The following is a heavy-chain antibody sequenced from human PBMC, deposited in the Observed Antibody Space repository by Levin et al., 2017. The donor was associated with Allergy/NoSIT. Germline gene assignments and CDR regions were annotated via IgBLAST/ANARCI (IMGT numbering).Heavy chain of an antibody. CDR3: ARDRVITSGSTYYYYGVDV. J-gene: IGHJ6*02. D-gene: IGHD2-2*01. V-gene: IGHV4-59*01. Sequence: SETLSLTCTVSGGSISSYFWSWIRQPPGKGPVWIGHLSDSGNSNYNPSLRSRVTISVDTSKNQFSLKLTSVTAADTAVYYCARDRVITSGSTYYYYGVDVWGQGTTVTVSS. CDR1: GGSISSYF. CDR2: LSDSGNS.